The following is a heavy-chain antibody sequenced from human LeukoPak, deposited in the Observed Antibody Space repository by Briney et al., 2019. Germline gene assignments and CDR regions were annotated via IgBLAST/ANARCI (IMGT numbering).Heavy chain of an antibody. CDR1: GFTFSSYG. Sequence: GRSLRLSCAASGFTFSSYGMHWVRQVPGKGLEWVAVISYDGSNKYYADSVKGRFTISRDNSKSTLYLQMNSLRAEDTAVYYCAKDARKYQLRTPFDYWGQGTLVTVSS. CDR2: ISYDGSNK. D-gene: IGHD2-2*01. V-gene: IGHV3-30*18. CDR3: AKDARKYQLRTPFDY. J-gene: IGHJ4*02.